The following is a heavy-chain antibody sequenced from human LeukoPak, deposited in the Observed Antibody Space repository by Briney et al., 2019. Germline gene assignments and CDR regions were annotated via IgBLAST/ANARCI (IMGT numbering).Heavy chain of an antibody. CDR1: GGSISSSSYY. CDR3: ARNVLRFLEWSGWFDP. V-gene: IGHV4-39*07. J-gene: IGHJ5*02. CDR2: IYTSGST. Sequence: PSETLSLTCTVSGGSISSSSYYWGWIRQPPGKGLEWIGRIYTSGSTNYNPSLKSRVTISVDTSKNQFSLKLSSVTAADTAVYYCARNVLRFLEWSGWFDPWGQGTLVTVSS. D-gene: IGHD3-3*01.